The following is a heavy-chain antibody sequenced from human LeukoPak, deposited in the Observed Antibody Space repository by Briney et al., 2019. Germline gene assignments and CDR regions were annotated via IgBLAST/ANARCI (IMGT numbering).Heavy chain of an antibody. CDR3: AKEGPRGYYDILTGFRASY. J-gene: IGHJ4*02. CDR1: GFTFSSYG. D-gene: IGHD3-9*01. CDR2: ISYDGSNK. V-gene: IGHV3-30*18. Sequence: PGRSLRLSCAASGFTFSSYGMHWVRRAPGKGLEWVAVISYDGSNKYYADSVKGRFTIPRDNSKNTLYLQMNSLRAEDTAVYYCAKEGPRGYYDILTGFRASYWGQGILVTVS.